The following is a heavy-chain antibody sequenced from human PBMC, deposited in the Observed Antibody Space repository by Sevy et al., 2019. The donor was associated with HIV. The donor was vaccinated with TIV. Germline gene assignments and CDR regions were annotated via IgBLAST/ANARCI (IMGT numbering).Heavy chain of an antibody. CDR3: AREGCTKPHDY. V-gene: IGHV3-23*01. CDR2: LSFGCGER. CDR1: GFTFSKYS. J-gene: IGHJ4*02. D-gene: IGHD2-8*01. Sequence: GGSLRLSCAASGFTFSKYSMSWVRQPPGKGLEWVSTLSFGCGERNYADSVKGRFTISRDNSKSSVYLQMNTLRPEDTAVYYCAREGCTKPHDYWGQGTLVTVSS.